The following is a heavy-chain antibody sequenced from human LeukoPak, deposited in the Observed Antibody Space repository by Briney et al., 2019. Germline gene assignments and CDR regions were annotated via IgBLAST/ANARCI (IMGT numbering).Heavy chain of an antibody. V-gene: IGHV3-53*01. CDR1: GFTFSSYA. J-gene: IGHJ4*02. CDR2: IYSGGST. CDR3: ARTGWDYYFDY. D-gene: IGHD6-19*01. Sequence: GRSLRLSCAASGFTFSSYAMHWVRQAPGKGLEWVSVIYSGGSTYYADSVKGRFTISRDNSKNTLYLQMNSLRAEDTAVYYCARTGWDYYFDYWGQGTLVTVSS.